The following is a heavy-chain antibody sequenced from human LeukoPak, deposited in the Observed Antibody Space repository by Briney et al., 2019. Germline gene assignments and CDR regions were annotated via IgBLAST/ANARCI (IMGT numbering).Heavy chain of an antibody. D-gene: IGHD6-19*01. CDR2: ISGSGGST. CDR3: AKDLSRRAVPTFDY. Sequence: GGSLRLSCAVSGFTVSSYAMSWVRQAPGKGLEWVSAISGSGGSTYYADSVKGRFTISRDNSKNTLYLQMNSLRAEDTAVYYCAKDLSRRAVPTFDYWGQGTLVTVSS. V-gene: IGHV3-23*01. J-gene: IGHJ4*02. CDR1: GFTVSSYA.